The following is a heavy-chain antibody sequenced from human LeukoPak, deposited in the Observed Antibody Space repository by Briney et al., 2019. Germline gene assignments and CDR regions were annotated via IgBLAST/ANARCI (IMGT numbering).Heavy chain of an antibody. CDR3: AGSNYDFWSGLPSYYYYYGMDV. CDR1: GGSISSYY. D-gene: IGHD3-3*01. Sequence: SETLSLTCTVSGGSISSYYWSWIRQPPGKGLEWIGYIYYSGSTNYNPSLKSRVTISVDTSKNQFSLKLSSVTAADTAVYYCAGSNYDFWSGLPSYYYYYGMDVWGQGTTVTVSS. V-gene: IGHV4-59*01. CDR2: IYYSGST. J-gene: IGHJ6*02.